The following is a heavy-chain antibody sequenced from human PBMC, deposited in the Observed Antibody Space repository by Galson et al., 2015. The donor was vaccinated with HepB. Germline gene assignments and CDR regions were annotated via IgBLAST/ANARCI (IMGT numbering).Heavy chain of an antibody. J-gene: IGHJ6*02. V-gene: IGHV3-30*18. D-gene: IGHD2-2*01. Sequence: SLRLSCAASGFTFSSYGMHWVRQAPGKGLEWVAVISYDGSNKYYADSVKGRFTISRDNSKNTLYLQMNSLRAEDTAVYYCAKNWDIVVVPAALGADYGMDVWGQGTTVTVSS. CDR1: GFTFSSYG. CDR2: ISYDGSNK. CDR3: AKNWDIVVVPAALGADYGMDV.